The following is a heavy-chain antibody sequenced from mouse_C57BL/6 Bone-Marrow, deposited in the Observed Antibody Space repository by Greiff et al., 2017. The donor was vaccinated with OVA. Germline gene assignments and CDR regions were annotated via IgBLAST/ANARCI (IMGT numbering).Heavy chain of an antibody. Sequence: QVQLQQSGPGLVQPSQSLSITCTVSGFSLTSYGVHWVRQSPGKGLEWLGVIWSGGSTDYNAAFISRLSISKDNSKSQVFFKMTSLQADYTAIYYCDRSTAQATSFYAMDYWGQGTSVTVSS. D-gene: IGHD3-2*02. CDR1: GFSLTSYG. J-gene: IGHJ4*01. CDR3: DRSTAQATSFYAMDY. CDR2: IWSGGST. V-gene: IGHV2-2*01.